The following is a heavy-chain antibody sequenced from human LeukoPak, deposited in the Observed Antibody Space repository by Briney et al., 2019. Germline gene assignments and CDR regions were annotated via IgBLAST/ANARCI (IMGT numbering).Heavy chain of an antibody. V-gene: IGHV3-23*01. J-gene: IGHJ4*02. CDR1: GFTFSDYA. Sequence: GGSLRLSCAASGFTFSDYAMSWVRQAPARGLEWVSSLRGDGETFYADSVKGRFTLSRDHSTNTVYLQLHNLRVEDTAVYYCAKASCVSNADAVLWGQGTLVTVSS. D-gene: IGHD1-1*01. CDR3: AKASCVSNADAVL. CDR2: LRGDGET.